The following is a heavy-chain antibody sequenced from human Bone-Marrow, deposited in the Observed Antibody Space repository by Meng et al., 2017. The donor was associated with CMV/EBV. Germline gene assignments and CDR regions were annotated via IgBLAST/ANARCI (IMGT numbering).Heavy chain of an antibody. D-gene: IGHD3-16*01. J-gene: IGHJ4*02. Sequence: GESLKISCSASGFTFTHYWMVWVRQAPGKGLEWVATIKQDGSAKYYADSVKGRFTTSTDKAKSSLYLQMNSLRAEDTAVYYCASTSGQWGQGTLDTVS. V-gene: IGHV3-7*01. CDR1: GFTFTHYW. CDR3: ASTSGQ. CDR2: IKQDGSAK.